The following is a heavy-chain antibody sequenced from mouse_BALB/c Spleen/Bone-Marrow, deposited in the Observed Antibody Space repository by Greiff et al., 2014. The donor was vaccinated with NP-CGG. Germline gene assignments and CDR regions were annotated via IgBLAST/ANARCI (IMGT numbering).Heavy chain of an antibody. V-gene: IGHV1-9*01. CDR2: ILPGSGST. J-gene: IGHJ4*01. CDR3: GNYYAMDY. Sequence: QVQLQQSGAELMKPGASVKISCKATGYTFSSYWVEWVKQRPGHGLEWIGEILPGSGSTNYNEKFKGKATFTADTSSNTAYMQLSSLTSEDSAVYYCGNYYAMDYWGQGTSVTVSS. CDR1: GYTFSSYW.